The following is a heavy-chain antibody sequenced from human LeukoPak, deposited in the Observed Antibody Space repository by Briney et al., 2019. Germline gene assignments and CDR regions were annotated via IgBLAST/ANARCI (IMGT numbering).Heavy chain of an antibody. V-gene: IGHV6-1*01. CDR3: ARSYVWGSYRYTVHFDY. J-gene: IGHJ4*02. Sequence: SQTLSLTCAISGDSVSSNSAAWNWIRQSSSRGLEWLGRTYYRSKWYNDYAVSVKSRITINPDTSKNQFSLQLNSVTPEDTAVYYCARSYVWGSYRYTVHFDYWGQGTLVTVSS. D-gene: IGHD3-16*02. CDR1: GDSVSSNSAA. CDR2: TYYRSKWYN.